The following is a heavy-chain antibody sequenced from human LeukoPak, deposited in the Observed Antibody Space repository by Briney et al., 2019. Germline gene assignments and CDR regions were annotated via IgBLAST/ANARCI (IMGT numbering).Heavy chain of an antibody. CDR3: AREPGSGSYYGFDY. V-gene: IGHV1-69*04. CDR2: IIPILGIA. J-gene: IGHJ4*02. D-gene: IGHD1-26*01. CDR1: GGTFISYT. Sequence: SVKVSCKASGGTFISYTISWVRQAPGQGLEWMGRIIPILGIANYAQKFQGRVTITADKSTSTAYMELSSLRSEDTAVYYCAREPGSGSYYGFDYWGQGTLVTVSS.